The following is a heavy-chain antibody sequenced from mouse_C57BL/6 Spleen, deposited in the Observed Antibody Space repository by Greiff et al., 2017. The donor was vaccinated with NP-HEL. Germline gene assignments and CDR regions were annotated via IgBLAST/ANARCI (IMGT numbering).Heavy chain of an antibody. CDR2: IYPGDGDT. J-gene: IGHJ4*01. Sequence: QVQLQQSGPELVKPGASVKISCKASGYAFSSSWMNWVKQRPGKGLEWIGLIYPGDGDTNYNGKFKGKATLTADKSSSTAYMQLSSLTSEDSAVYFCARGDYAMDYWGQGTSVTVSS. V-gene: IGHV1-82*01. CDR1: GYAFSSSW. CDR3: ARGDYAMDY.